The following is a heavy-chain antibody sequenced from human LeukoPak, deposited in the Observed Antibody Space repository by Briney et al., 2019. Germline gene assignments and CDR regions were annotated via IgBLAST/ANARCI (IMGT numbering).Heavy chain of an antibody. CDR1: GFTFSSYG. Sequence: PGGSLRLSCAASGFTFSSYGMHWVRQAPGKGLEWVAFIRYDGSSKYYADSVKGRFTISRDNSKNTLYLQMNSLRAEDTAVYYCAKPARTGDDDYWGQGTLVTVSS. J-gene: IGHJ4*02. CDR2: IRYDGSSK. CDR3: AKPARTGDDDY. D-gene: IGHD7-27*01. V-gene: IGHV3-30*02.